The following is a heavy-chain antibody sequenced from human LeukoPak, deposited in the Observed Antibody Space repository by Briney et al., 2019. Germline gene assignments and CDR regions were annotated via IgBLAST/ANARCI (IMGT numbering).Heavy chain of an antibody. J-gene: IGHJ6*02. CDR3: ARGVRGVIEYYYYGMDV. CDR2: INQDGSEK. CDR1: RFIFSSFW. V-gene: IGHV3-7*01. Sequence: GGSLRLSCAASRFIFSSFWMSWVRQAPGKGLEWVANINQDGSEKYYVDSVKGRFTISRDNAQDSLYLQMNSLRAEDTAVYYCARGVRGVIEYYYYGMDVWGQGTSVTVSS. D-gene: IGHD3-10*02.